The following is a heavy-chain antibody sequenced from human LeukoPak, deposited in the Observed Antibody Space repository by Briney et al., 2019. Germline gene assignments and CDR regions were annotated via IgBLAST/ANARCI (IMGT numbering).Heavy chain of an antibody. J-gene: IGHJ4*02. Sequence: PSETLSLTCAVYGGSFSGYYWSWIRQPPGKGLEWIGEINHSGSTNYNPSLKSRVTISVDTSKNQFSLKLSSVTAADTAVYYCARRPRSRQWLVDYWGQGTLVTVSS. D-gene: IGHD6-19*01. CDR1: GGSFSGYY. CDR3: ARRPRSRQWLVDY. CDR2: INHSGST. V-gene: IGHV4-34*01.